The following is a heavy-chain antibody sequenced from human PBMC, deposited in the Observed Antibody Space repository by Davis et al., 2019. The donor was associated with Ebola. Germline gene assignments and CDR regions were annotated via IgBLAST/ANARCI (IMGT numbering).Heavy chain of an antibody. Sequence: MPSETLSLTCTVSGGSITSYYWSWIRQSPGKGLEWIGYIYYSGSTNYNPSLKSRVTISVDTSKNQFSLKLSSVTAADTAVYYCARELRTVTTKWVFDYWGQGTLVTVSS. CDR2: IYYSGST. V-gene: IGHV4-59*01. CDR3: ARELRTVTTKWVFDY. J-gene: IGHJ4*02. CDR1: GGSITSYY. D-gene: IGHD4-17*01.